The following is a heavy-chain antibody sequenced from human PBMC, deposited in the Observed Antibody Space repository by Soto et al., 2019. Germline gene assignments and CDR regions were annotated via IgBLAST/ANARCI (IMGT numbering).Heavy chain of an antibody. CDR2: INHSGSI. J-gene: IGHJ6*02. V-gene: IGHV4-34*01. CDR3: ARAPPFSYGMDV. D-gene: IGHD3-3*01. CDR1: GGSFSDYY. Sequence: PSETLSLTCAIYGGSFSDYYCSWIRQSPGKGLEWIGEINHSGSINYNPSLKTRVTISLDTAMNLFSLKLTSVSAADTAVYYCARAPPFSYGMDVWGQGTTVTVSS.